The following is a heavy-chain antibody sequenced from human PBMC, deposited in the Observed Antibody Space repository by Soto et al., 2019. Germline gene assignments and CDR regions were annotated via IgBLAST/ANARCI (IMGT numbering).Heavy chain of an antibody. V-gene: IGHV1-18*01. CDR3: ARDPWNYVSCWFDP. J-gene: IGHJ5*02. Sequence: ASVKASWEACGYTFTSNAISSVRQAPGPGLEWMGWISAYNGNTNYAQKFQGRVTITRDTSASTAYMELSSLRSEDTAVYYSARDPWNYVSCWFDPWGQGTLVTVSS. CDR1: GYTFTSNA. D-gene: IGHD1-7*01. CDR2: ISAYNGNT.